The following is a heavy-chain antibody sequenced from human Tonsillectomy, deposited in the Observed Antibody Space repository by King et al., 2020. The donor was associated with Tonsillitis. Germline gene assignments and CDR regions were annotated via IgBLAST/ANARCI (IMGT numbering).Heavy chain of an antibody. CDR3: ASGIAVAVYYFDY. Sequence: VQLVQSGAEVKKPGASVKVSCKASGYTFPGHHMHWVRQAPGQGLEWMGWINPNSGATKSAQNFQGRVTMTRDTSISTAYMELSRLRSDDTAVYYCASGIAVAVYYFDYWGQGTLVTVSS. CDR2: INPNSGAT. D-gene: IGHD6-19*01. CDR1: GYTFPGHH. J-gene: IGHJ4*02. V-gene: IGHV1-2*02.